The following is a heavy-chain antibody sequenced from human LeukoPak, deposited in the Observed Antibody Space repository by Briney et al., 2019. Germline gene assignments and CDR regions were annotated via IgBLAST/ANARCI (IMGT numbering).Heavy chain of an antibody. CDR2: IIPILGIA. CDR1: GYTFTSYG. CDR3: ARGRIAAAGKQFDY. D-gene: IGHD6-13*01. Sequence: SVKVSCKASGYTFTSYGISWVRQAPGQGLEWMGRIIPILGIANYAQKFQGRVTITADKSTSTAYMELSSLRSEDTAVYYCARGRIAAAGKQFDYWGQGTLVTVSS. V-gene: IGHV1-69*04. J-gene: IGHJ4*02.